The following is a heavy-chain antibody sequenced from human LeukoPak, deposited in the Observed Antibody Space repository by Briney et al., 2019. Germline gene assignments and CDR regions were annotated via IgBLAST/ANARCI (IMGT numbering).Heavy chain of an antibody. D-gene: IGHD3-3*01. V-gene: IGHV3-9*01. CDR3: AKDSGITIFGVVTFDP. CDR2: ISWNSGSI. CDR1: GFTFDDYA. Sequence: GRSLRLSCAASGFTFDDYAMHWVWQAPGKGLEWVSGISWNSGSIGYADSVKGRFTISRDNVKNSLYLQMNSLRAEDTALYYCAKDSGITIFGVVTFDPWGQGTLATVSS. J-gene: IGHJ5*02.